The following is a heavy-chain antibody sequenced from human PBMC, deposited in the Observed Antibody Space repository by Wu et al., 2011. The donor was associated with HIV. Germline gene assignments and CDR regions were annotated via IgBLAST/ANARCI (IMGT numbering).Heavy chain of an antibody. CDR2: IHPRGGGT. J-gene: IGHJ4*02. V-gene: IGHV1-46*01. D-gene: IGHD3-3*01. CDR3: ARDFGFGNFGRGYLDF. Sequence: QVQLVQSRAEVMKPGASVKLSCKTSGFTFTTFYVNWVRQAPGQGLEWMGIIHPRGGGTTYAQKFQGRVTMTSDTSTSTVYMVLSGLKFEDTAMYYCARDFGFGNFGRGYLDFWGQGTLVTVSS. CDR1: GFTFTTFY.